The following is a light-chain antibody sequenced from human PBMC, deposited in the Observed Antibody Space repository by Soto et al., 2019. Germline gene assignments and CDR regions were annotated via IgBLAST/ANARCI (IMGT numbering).Light chain of an antibody. CDR3: QQYHDWPKIT. Sequence: EIVMTPSPDILSVPPGDRATLSCRASESIRSDLAWYQQKPGQAPRLLIFGGSIRAADIPARFSGSGSGTELTLTIGTLHSEDFAIYYCQQYHDWPKITFGQGTRLETK. CDR2: GGS. CDR1: ESIRSD. J-gene: IGKJ5*01. V-gene: IGKV3-15*01.